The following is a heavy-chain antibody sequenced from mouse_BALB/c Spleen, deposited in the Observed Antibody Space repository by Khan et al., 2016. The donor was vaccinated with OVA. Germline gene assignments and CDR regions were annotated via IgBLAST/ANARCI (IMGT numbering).Heavy chain of an antibody. J-gene: IGHJ1*01. CDR1: GYSITSGYS. D-gene: IGHD1-1*01. CDR3: ARSGTTVVAYWYFDV. V-gene: IGHV3-1*02. CDR2: IHYSGST. Sequence: VQLQQSGPDLVKPSQSLSLTCTVTGYSITSGYSWHWIRQFPGNKLEWMGYIHYSGSTNYNPSLKSRISITRDTSKNQFFLQLNSVTTEDTVTYYCARSGTTVVAYWYFDVWGAGTAVTVSS.